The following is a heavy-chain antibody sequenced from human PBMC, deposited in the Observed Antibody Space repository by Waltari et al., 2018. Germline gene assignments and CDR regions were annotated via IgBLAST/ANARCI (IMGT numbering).Heavy chain of an antibody. CDR2: DWYHESDK. V-gene: IGHV3-33*01. CDR1: GFTFSNYA. J-gene: IGHJ6*02. CDR3: AGQYGGYSGEGRFYYYGLDV. Sequence: QVQLVESGGGVVQPGKSLRLSCAASGFTFSNYAMHWVRQAPGKGLEWVATDWYHESDKFYAGSVKGRWTISRDNSKNALYLQMNSLKAEDTAIYYCAGQYGGYSGEGRFYYYGLDVWGQGTTVSVSS. D-gene: IGHD3-22*01.